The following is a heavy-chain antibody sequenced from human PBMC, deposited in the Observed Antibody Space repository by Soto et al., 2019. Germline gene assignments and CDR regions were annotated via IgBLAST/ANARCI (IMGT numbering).Heavy chain of an antibody. CDR3: ARSQLQYYYYYMDV. D-gene: IGHD4-4*01. CDR1: GGSISSYY. J-gene: IGHJ6*03. CDR2: IYYSGST. Sequence: SETLSLTCTVSGGSISSYYWSWIRQPPGKGLEWIGYIYYSGSTNYNPSLKSRVTISVDTSKNQFSLKLSSVTAADTAVYYCARSQLQYYYYYMDVWGKGTTVTVSS. V-gene: IGHV4-59*01.